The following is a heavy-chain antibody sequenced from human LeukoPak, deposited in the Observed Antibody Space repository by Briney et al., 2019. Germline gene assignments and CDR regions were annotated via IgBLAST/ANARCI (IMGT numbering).Heavy chain of an antibody. CDR1: GFTVSSNY. CDR2: IYSGGST. J-gene: IGHJ4*02. V-gene: IGHV3-66*01. Sequence: GGSLRLSCAASGFTVSSNYMSWVRQAPGKGLEWVSVIYSGGSTYYADSVKGRFTISRDNSKNTLYLQMNSLRAEDTAVYYCARVLLTGSGYLFDYWGQGTLVTVSS. D-gene: IGHD3-22*01. CDR3: ARVLLTGSGYLFDY.